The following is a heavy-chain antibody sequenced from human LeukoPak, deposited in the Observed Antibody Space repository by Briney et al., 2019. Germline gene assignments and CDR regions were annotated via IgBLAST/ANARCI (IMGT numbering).Heavy chain of an antibody. CDR3: AREGDDYGDYPAFDY. CDR1: GYTFTSYA. V-gene: IGHV1-3*01. CDR2: INAGNGNT. Sequence: ASVKVSCKASGYTFTSYAMHWVRQAPGQRLEWMGWINAGNGNTKYSQKFQGRVTITRDTSASTAYMELSSLRSEDTAVYYCAREGDDYGDYPAFDYWGQGTLVTVSS. J-gene: IGHJ4*02. D-gene: IGHD4-17*01.